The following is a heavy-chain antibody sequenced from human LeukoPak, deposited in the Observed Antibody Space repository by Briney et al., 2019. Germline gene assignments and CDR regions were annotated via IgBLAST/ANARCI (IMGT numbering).Heavy chain of an antibody. CDR1: GFTFSSYW. CDR3: ARDLSSSWYSTAEYFQH. D-gene: IGHD6-13*01. Sequence: PGGSLRLSCAASGFTFSSYWMSWVRQAPGKGLEWVANIKQDGSEKYYVDSVKGRFTISRDNAKNSLYLQMNSLRAEDTAVYYCARDLSSSWYSTAEYFQHWGQGTLVTVSS. V-gene: IGHV3-7*01. CDR2: IKQDGSEK. J-gene: IGHJ1*01.